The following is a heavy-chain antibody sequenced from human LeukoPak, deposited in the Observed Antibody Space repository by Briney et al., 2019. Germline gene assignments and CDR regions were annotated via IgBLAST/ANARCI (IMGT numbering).Heavy chain of an antibody. Sequence: SETLSLTCTVSGGSISSYYWSWIRQPPGKGLEWIGYIYYSGSTNYNPSLKSRVTISVDTSKNQFSLKLSSVTAADTAVDYCARLRYCSSTTCYYFDSWGQGTLVTVSS. D-gene: IGHD2-2*01. J-gene: IGHJ4*02. CDR1: GGSISSYY. V-gene: IGHV4-59*08. CDR3: ARLRYCSSTTCYYFDS. CDR2: IYYSGST.